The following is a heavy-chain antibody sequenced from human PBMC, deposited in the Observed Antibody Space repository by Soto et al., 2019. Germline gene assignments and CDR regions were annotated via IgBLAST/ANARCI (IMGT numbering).Heavy chain of an antibody. CDR3: ARQRGTDPFDY. Sequence: QVQLQESGPGLVKPSETLSLTCAVSGGSISSSNWWSWVRQPPGKGLEWIGEIYHSGSTNYNPSLQRRVTISGEKSTNQVSLKLSSVTAADTAVYYCARQRGTDPFDYLGQGTLVTLSS. CDR1: GGSISSSNW. CDR2: IYHSGST. J-gene: IGHJ4*02. D-gene: IGHD3-16*01. V-gene: IGHV4-4*02.